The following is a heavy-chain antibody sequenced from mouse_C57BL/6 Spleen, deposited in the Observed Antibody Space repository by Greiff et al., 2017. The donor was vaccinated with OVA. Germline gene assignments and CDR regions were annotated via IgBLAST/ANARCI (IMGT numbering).Heavy chain of an antibody. CDR3: TSLVY. J-gene: IGHJ2*01. Sequence: EVQGVESGAELVRPGASVKLSCTASGFNIKDDYMHWVKQRPEQGLEWIGWIDPANGDTEYASKFQGKATITADTSSNTAYRQLSSLTSEDTAVYYCTSLVYWGQGTTLTVSS. CDR2: IDPANGDT. D-gene: IGHD6-2*01. V-gene: IGHV14-4*01. CDR1: GFNIKDDY.